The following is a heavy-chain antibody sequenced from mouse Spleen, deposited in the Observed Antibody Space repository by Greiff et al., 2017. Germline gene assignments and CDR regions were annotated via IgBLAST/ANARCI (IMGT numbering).Heavy chain of an antibody. CDR2: INPGSGGT. V-gene: IGHV1-54*01. Sequence: VQLQQSGAELVRPGTSVKVSCKASGYAFTNYLIEWVKQRPGQGLEWIGVINPGSGGTKYNEKFKGKATLTADKSSSTAYMQLSSLTSEDSAVYFCARGLGLDAMDYWGQGTSVTVSS. CDR3: ARGLGLDAMDY. CDR1: GYAFTNYL. J-gene: IGHJ4*01. D-gene: IGHD3-1*01.